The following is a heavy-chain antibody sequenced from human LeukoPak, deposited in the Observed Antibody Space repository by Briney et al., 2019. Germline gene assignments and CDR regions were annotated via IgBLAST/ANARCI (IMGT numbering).Heavy chain of an antibody. V-gene: IGHV4-59*08. CDR3: ARLNYYDSSGYYSPHDAFDI. J-gene: IGHJ3*02. D-gene: IGHD3-22*01. CDR2: IYYSGST. CDR1: GGSISSYY. Sequence: PSETLSLTCTVSGGSISSYYWSWIRQPPGKGLEWIGYIYYSGSTNYNPSLKSRVTISVDTFKNQFSLKLSSVTAADTAVYYCARLNYYDSSGYYSPHDAFDIWGQGTMVTVSS.